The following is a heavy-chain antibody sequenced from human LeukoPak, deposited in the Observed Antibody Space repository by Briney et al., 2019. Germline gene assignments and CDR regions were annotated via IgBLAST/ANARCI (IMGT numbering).Heavy chain of an antibody. CDR1: GGSTSNYY. D-gene: IGHD3-16*01. Sequence: SETLSLTCTVSGGSTSNYYWTWIRQPAGKGLDWIGRIYAGGTANYNPSLKSRVTMSVDTSKNQFSLKLNSVTAADTAVYYCARELRLGEVLSSNLFDPWGQGTLVTVSS. J-gene: IGHJ5*02. V-gene: IGHV4-4*07. CDR3: ARELRLGEVLSSNLFDP. CDR2: IYAGGTA.